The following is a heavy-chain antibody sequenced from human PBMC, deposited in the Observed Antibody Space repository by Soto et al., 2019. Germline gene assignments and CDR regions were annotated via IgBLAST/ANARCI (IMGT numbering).Heavy chain of an antibody. Sequence: EVQVLESGGGLVQPGGSLRLSCAASGFTFSSYTMAWVRKAPGKGLEWVSSMSGSGGSPYYADSVQGRFTISRDNSKNTVSLQMTSLRAEATATYHCTKARCTGDDCYLPDYWGHGTMVIVSS. CDR3: TKARCTGDDCYLPDY. J-gene: IGHJ4*01. V-gene: IGHV3-23*01. CDR1: GFTFSSYT. D-gene: IGHD2-21*01. CDR2: MSGSGGSP.